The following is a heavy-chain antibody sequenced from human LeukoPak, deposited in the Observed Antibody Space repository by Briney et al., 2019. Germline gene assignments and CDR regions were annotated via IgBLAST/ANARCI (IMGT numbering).Heavy chain of an antibody. J-gene: IGHJ4*02. Sequence: ASVKVSCKASGYTFTSYYMHWVRQAPGQGLEWMGIINPSGGSTSYAQKFQGRVTMTRDTSTSTVYMELGSLRSEDTAVYYCARALVVVAATSSLDYFDYWGQGTLVTVSS. V-gene: IGHV1-46*01. D-gene: IGHD2-15*01. CDR2: INPSGGST. CDR3: ARALVVVAATSSLDYFDY. CDR1: GYTFTSYY.